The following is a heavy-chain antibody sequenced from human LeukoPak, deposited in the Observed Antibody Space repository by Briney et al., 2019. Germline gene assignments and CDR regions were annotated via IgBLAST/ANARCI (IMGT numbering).Heavy chain of an antibody. CDR1: GDSISSGDYY. D-gene: IGHD6-19*01. Sequence: SETLSLTCTVSGDSISSGDYYWSWIRQPAGKGLEWIGRISSSGSTNYNPSLKSRVTISVDTSKNQFSLKLSSVTAADTAVYYCARIPNRIAVAGTGFDYWGQGTLVTVSS. V-gene: IGHV4-61*02. CDR3: ARIPNRIAVAGTGFDY. CDR2: ISSSGST. J-gene: IGHJ4*02.